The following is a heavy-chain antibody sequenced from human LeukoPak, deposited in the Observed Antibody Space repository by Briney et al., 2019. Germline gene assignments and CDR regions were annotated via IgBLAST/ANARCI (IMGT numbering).Heavy chain of an antibody. CDR1: GGSISSYY. V-gene: IGHV4-59*01. CDR2: IYYSGST. CDR3: ASHDYESSFDY. J-gene: IGHJ4*02. D-gene: IGHD4-17*01. Sequence: PSETLSLTCIVSGGSISSYYWSWIRQPPGKGLEWIGYIYYSGSTNYNPSLKSRVTISVDTSKNQFSLKLSSVTAADTAVYYCASHDYESSFDYWGQGTLVTVSS.